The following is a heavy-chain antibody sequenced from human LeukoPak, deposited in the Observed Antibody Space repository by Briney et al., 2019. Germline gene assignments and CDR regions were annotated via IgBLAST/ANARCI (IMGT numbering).Heavy chain of an antibody. J-gene: IGHJ5*02. Sequence: GGSLRLSCAASGFSISNSAISWVRQAPGKGLEWVSLIVASSGSTFYADSVKGRFTISRDSSTNTLYLQMNSLRADDPAIYYCAKAPSCPSCYIGSGWFDPWGQGTLVTVSS. CDR1: GFSISNSA. CDR2: IVASSGST. V-gene: IGHV3-23*01. CDR3: AKAPSCPSCYIGSGWFDP. D-gene: IGHD2-2*02.